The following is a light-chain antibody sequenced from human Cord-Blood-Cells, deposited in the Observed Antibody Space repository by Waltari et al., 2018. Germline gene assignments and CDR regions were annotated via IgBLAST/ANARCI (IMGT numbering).Light chain of an antibody. CDR3: QQSYSTPLT. V-gene: IGKV1-39*01. Sequence: DIQMTQSPSSLSASVVDSVTITCRASQSISSYLNWYLQKPGKAPKLLIYAASSLQSGGPSRFSGSGSGTDFTLTISSLQPEDFATYYCQQSYSTPLTFGGGTKVEIK. J-gene: IGKJ4*01. CDR1: QSISSY. CDR2: AAS.